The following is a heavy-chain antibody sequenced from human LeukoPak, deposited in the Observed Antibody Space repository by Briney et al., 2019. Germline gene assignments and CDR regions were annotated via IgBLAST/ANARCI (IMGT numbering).Heavy chain of an antibody. CDR3: ARDIELSC. D-gene: IGHD1-26*01. CDR1: GFTFSDSA. Sequence: GGSLRLSCEASGFTFSDSAISWVRQASGRGLEWVSLISASGGNSYYADSVKGRFTVSRDSSKNTLHLQMNSLRADDTAVYYCARDIELSCWGQGTLVTVSS. V-gene: IGHV3-23*01. CDR2: ISASGGNS. J-gene: IGHJ4*02.